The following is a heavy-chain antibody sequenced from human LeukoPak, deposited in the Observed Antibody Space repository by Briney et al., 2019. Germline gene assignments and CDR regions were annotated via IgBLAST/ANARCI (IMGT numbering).Heavy chain of an antibody. CDR1: GGTFSSYA. J-gene: IGHJ4*02. Sequence: ASVKVSCKASGGTFSSYAISWVRQAPGQGLEWMGGIIPIFGTANYAQKFQGRVTMTRDTSTSTVYMELSSLRSEDTAVYYCARSYPQTTVVTPAGDEAFDYWGQGTLVTVSS. CDR2: IIPIFGTA. D-gene: IGHD4-23*01. V-gene: IGHV1-69*05. CDR3: ARSYPQTTVVTPAGDEAFDY.